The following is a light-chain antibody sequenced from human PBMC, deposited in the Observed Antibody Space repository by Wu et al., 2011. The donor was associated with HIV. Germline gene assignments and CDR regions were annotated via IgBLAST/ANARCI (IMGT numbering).Light chain of an antibody. CDR3: QQHNNWPXT. V-gene: IGKV3-15*01. CDR2: GAS. J-gene: IGKJ4*01. Sequence: EIVMTQSPATLSVSPGERATLSCRASQSVSRNLAWYQQKPGQAPRLLIYGASTRATGIPARFSGSGSGTEFTLTISSMQSEDFAVYYCQQHNNWPXTFGGGTKVDIK. CDR1: QSVSRN.